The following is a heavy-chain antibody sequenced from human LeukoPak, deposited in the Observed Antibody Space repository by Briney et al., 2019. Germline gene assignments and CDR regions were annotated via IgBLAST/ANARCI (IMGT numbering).Heavy chain of an antibody. CDR1: GFTFSSYS. CDR3: ASGPTDVEGISWAPGDYYYGMDV. Sequence: TGGSLRLSCAASGFTFSSYSMNWVRQAPGKGLEWVSSISSSSSYIYYADSVKGRFTISRDNAKNSLYLQMNSLRAEDTAVYYCASGPTDVEGISWAPGDYYYGMDVWGQGTTVTVSS. D-gene: IGHD6-13*01. CDR2: ISSSSSYI. J-gene: IGHJ6*02. V-gene: IGHV3-21*01.